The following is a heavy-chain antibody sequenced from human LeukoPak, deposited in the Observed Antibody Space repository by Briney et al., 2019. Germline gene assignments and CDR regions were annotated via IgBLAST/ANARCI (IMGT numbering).Heavy chain of an antibody. J-gene: IGHJ4*02. D-gene: IGHD2/OR15-2a*01. CDR1: GFTFSSFA. CDR2: ISRNGGST. CDR3: VKDLRSDFMGVLSRYLSY. V-gene: IGHV3-64D*09. Sequence: GGSLRLSCSASGFTFSSFAMHWVRQAPGKGLEYVAAISRNGGSTYYADSVKGRFTISRDNSKNTLYLQMSSLRAEDTAVYLCVKDLRSDFMGVLSRYLSYWGQGALVTVSS.